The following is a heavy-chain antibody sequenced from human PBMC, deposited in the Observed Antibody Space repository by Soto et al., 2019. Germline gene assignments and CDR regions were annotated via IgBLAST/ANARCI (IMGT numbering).Heavy chain of an antibody. D-gene: IGHD2-2*01. CDR1: GGSFSGYY. J-gene: IGHJ5*02. CDR2: INHSGST. Sequence: ASETLSLTCAVYGGSFSGYYWSWIRQPPGKGLEWIGEINHSGSTNYNPSLKSRVTISVDTSKNQFSLKLSSVTAADTAVYYCARRAPQYQLPVIWFDPWGQGTLVTVS. V-gene: IGHV4-34*01. CDR3: ARRAPQYQLPVIWFDP.